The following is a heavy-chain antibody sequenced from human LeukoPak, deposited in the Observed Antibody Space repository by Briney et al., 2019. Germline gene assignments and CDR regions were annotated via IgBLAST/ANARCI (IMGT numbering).Heavy chain of an antibody. J-gene: IGHJ4*02. V-gene: IGHV3-23*01. CDR1: GFTFSDFA. CDR2: ISGNGGST. D-gene: IGHD2-15*01. CDR3: AKARSAVVEAATNY. Sequence: GGSLRLSCAASGFTFSDFAMNWVRQAPGKGLEWGTAISGNGGSTYYADSVKGRFSISRDNSKNTLFLQMNSPTAEDTGVYYCAKARSAVVEAATNYWGQGTRVTVSS.